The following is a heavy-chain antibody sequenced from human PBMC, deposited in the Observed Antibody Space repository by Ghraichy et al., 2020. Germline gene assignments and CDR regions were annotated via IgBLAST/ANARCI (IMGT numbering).Heavy chain of an antibody. CDR1: AFPFSSYS. J-gene: IGHJ3*02. Sequence: GGSLRLSCAASAFPFSSYSMTWVRQAPGRGLEWVSCIGPGSDTIYYGDSVKGRFTISRDNAKNSLYLQMDSLRGDDTAVYYCTRDMLTGDMNEAFDIWGQGIMVTVSS. D-gene: IGHD3-9*01. V-gene: IGHV3-21*01. CDR3: TRDMLTGDMNEAFDI. CDR2: IGPGSDTI.